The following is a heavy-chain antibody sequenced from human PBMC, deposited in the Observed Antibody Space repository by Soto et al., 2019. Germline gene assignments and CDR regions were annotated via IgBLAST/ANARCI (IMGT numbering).Heavy chain of an antibody. Sequence: QVQLVESGGGVVQPGRSLRLSCAASGFTFSSYGMHWVRQAPGKGLEWVAVISYDGSERYYVDSVRGRFTISRDNVENSLYLQLNSLRPEDTAVYYCAVYGYGVSAAAYWGQGTLVTVSS. V-gene: IGHV3-30*03. CDR3: AVYGYGVSAAAY. J-gene: IGHJ4*02. CDR2: ISYDGSER. D-gene: IGHD4-17*01. CDR1: GFTFSSYG.